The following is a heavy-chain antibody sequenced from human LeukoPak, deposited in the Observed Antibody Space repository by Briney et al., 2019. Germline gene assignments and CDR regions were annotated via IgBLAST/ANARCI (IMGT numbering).Heavy chain of an antibody. CDR3: ARFFGGNSRVVGYYYGMDV. CDR1: GGSISSGGYY. Sequence: SETLSLTCTVSGGSISSGGYYWSWIRQHPGKGLEWIGYIYYSGSTYYNPSLKSRVTISVDTSKNQFSLKLSSVTAADTAVYYCARFFGGNSRVVGYYYGMDVWGQGTTVTVSS. V-gene: IGHV4-31*03. D-gene: IGHD4-23*01. CDR2: IYYSGST. J-gene: IGHJ6*02.